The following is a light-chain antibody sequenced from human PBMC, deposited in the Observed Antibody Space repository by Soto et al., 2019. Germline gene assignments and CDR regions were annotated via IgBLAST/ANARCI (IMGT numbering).Light chain of an antibody. V-gene: IGKV1-39*01. CDR2: AAS. Sequence: DIQMTQSPSALSASVEDRVIITCRASQSISNHLNWYQQKPGKAPKLLIFAASSLHSGVPSRFSGSRSGPDFTLTISSLQPEDFATYYCQQSYRTPTFGQGTRLEIK. CDR1: QSISNH. CDR3: QQSYRTPT. J-gene: IGKJ5*01.